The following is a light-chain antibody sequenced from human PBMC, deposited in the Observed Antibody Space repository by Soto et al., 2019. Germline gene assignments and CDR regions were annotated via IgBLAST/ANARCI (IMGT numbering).Light chain of an antibody. CDR2: DAS. J-gene: IGKJ5*01. CDR3: QQYNNWPIT. CDR1: QSVSGD. Sequence: EIVLTQSPATLSVSPGERAALSFRASQSVSGDLAWYHHKPGQAPRLLIYDASTRALDTPARFAGSGAGTEFTLTISSLQSEHFAVYFCQQYNNWPITFGQGTRLEIK. V-gene: IGKV3-15*01.